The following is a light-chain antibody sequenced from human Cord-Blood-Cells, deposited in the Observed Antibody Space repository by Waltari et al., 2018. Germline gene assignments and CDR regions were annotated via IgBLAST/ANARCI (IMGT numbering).Light chain of an antibody. V-gene: IGLV1-47*01. CDR3: AAWDDSLSGYV. CDR1: SSTIGSNS. Sequence: QSVLTQPPSASGTPGQRVTISCSGSSSTIGSNSVYWYQQLPGPAPKLLIYRNNQRPSGVPDRFSGSKSGTSASLAISGLRSEDEADYYCAAWDDSLSGYVFGTGTKVTVL. CDR2: RNN. J-gene: IGLJ1*01.